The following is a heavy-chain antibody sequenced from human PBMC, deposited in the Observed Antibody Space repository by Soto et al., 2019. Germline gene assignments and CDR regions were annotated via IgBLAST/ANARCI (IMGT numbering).Heavy chain of an antibody. J-gene: IGHJ5*02. CDR3: ARGMAGSGSYIWFDP. Sequence: SQTLSLPCTVSGGSISSYYWSWIRQPPGKGLEWIGYIYYSGSTNYNPSLKSRVTISVDTSKNQFSLKLSSVTAADTAVYYCARGMAGSGSYIWFDPWGQGTLVTVSS. CDR2: IYYSGST. D-gene: IGHD3-10*01. CDR1: GGSISSYY. V-gene: IGHV4-59*01.